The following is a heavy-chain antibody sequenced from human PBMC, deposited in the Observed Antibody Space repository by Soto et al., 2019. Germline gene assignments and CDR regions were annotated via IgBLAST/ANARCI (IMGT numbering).Heavy chain of an antibody. Sequence: ASVKVSCKASGYTFTGYYMHWVRQAPGQGLEWMGWINPNSGGTNYAQKFQGRVTMTRDTSISTAYMELSRLRSDDTAVYYCASGYCSSTSCEYYYYYGMDVRGQGTTVTVS. CDR1: GYTFTGYY. V-gene: IGHV1-2*02. CDR3: ASGYCSSTSCEYYYYYGMDV. CDR2: INPNSGGT. D-gene: IGHD2-2*03. J-gene: IGHJ6*02.